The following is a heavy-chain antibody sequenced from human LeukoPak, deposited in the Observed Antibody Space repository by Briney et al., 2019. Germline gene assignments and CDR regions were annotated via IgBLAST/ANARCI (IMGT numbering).Heavy chain of an antibody. CDR3: AREIWGPEC. D-gene: IGHD7-27*01. CDR1: GFTFVRYY. V-gene: IGHV3-7*03. CDR2: IEQDGSDK. J-gene: IGHJ4*02. Sequence: GGSPRLSCAASGFTFVRYYMTWVRQAPGKGLEWVANIEQDGSDKNYVDSVKGRFTISRDNTKNLVFLQMNSLTGEDTAVYYRAREIWGPECWGQGTLVTVSS.